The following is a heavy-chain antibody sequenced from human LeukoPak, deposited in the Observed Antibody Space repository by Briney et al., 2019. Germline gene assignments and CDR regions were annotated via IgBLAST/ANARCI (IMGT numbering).Heavy chain of an antibody. CDR1: GGSISSYY. CDR2: IYYSGST. CDR3: ARGREVLLWFGDAFDI. V-gene: IGHV4-59*12. D-gene: IGHD3-10*01. J-gene: IGHJ3*02. Sequence: SETLSLTCTVSGGSISSYYWSWIRQPPGKGLEWIGYIYYSGSTNYNPSLKSRVTISVDTSKNQFSLKLSSVTAADTAVYYCARGREVLLWFGDAFDIWGQGTMVTVSS.